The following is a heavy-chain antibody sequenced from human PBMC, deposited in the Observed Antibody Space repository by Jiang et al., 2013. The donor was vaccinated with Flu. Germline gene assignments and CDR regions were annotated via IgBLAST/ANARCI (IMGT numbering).Heavy chain of an antibody. Sequence: GSGLVKPSETLSLTCAVSGYSISSSYYVGLDPAAPREGAGVDWEYLFISGITLYNPSLKSRVTILSRHVQEPVXPETELCDRRDTAVYYCTRDPSNYYFDSSPYYAFDIWGQGTMVTVSS. D-gene: IGHD3-22*01. CDR3: TRDPSNYYFDSSPYYAFDI. CDR1: GYSISSSYY. J-gene: IGHJ3*02. V-gene: IGHV4-38-2*02. CDR2: LFISGIT.